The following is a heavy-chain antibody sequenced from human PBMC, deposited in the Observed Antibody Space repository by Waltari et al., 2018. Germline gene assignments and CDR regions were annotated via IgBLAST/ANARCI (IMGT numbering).Heavy chain of an antibody. CDR1: GGSISSSSYY. V-gene: IGHV4-39*07. D-gene: IGHD6-25*01. J-gene: IGHJ1*01. CDR2: IYYSRRT. Sequence: QLQLQESGPGLVKPSETLSLTCTVSGGSISSSSYYWGWLRQPPGKGLEWIGSIYYSRRTYYTTWMKGRVTISVATSKNQFSLKLSSVTAADTAVYYCASGSIAARRSTKYFQDWGQGTLVTVSS. CDR3: ASGSIAARRSTKYFQD.